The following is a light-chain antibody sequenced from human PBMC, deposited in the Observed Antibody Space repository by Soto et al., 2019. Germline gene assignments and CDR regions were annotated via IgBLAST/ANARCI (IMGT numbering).Light chain of an antibody. CDR2: GNN. CDR3: AAWDDSLNVYV. V-gene: IGLV1-40*01. CDR1: SANIGTGYD. J-gene: IGLJ1*01. Sequence: QSVLTQPPSVSGAPGQRVTISCTGGSANIGTGYDVHWYQQVPGTAPKLLIYGNNNRPSGIPDRFSGSKSDTSASLAIAGLQAEDEADYYCAAWDDSLNVYVFGTGTKVTVL.